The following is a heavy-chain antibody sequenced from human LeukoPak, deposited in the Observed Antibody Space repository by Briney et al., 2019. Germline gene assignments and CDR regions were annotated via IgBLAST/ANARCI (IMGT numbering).Heavy chain of an antibody. V-gene: IGHV1-69*05. D-gene: IGHD6-19*01. J-gene: IGHJ4*02. CDR1: GGTFSSYA. CDR3: ANGYSSGWYFDY. CDR2: IIPIFGTA. Sequence: SVKVSCKASGGTFSSYAISWVRQAPGQGLEWMGRIIPIFGTANYAQKFQGRVTITTDESTSTACMELSSLRSEDTAVYYCANGYSSGWYFDYWGQGTLVTVSS.